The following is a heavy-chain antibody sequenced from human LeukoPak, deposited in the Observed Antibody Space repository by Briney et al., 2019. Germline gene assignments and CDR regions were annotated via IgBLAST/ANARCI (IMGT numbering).Heavy chain of an antibody. J-gene: IGHJ6*03. CDR2: IRYDGSNK. D-gene: IGHD1-7*01. CDR1: GFTFSSYG. CDR3: AKDGVSYNWNYGFYYYYYYMDV. V-gene: IGHV3-30*02. Sequence: GSLRLSCAASGFTFSSYGMHWVRQAPGKGLEWVAFIRYDGSNKYYADSVKGRFTVSRDNSKNTLYLQMNSLRAEDTAVYYCAKDGVSYNWNYGFYYYYYYMDVWGKGTTVTVSS.